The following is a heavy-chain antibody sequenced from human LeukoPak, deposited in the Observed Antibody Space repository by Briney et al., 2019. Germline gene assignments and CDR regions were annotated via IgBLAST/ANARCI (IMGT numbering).Heavy chain of an antibody. CDR2: IYYSGST. J-gene: IGHJ4*02. D-gene: IGHD1-20*01. Sequence: SETLSLTCTVSGGSISSSSYYWDWIRQPPGKGLEWIGSIYYSGSTYYNPSLKSRVTISVDTSKNQYYLKLSSVTAADPAVYYCARKYYWNGGFDDWGQGTLVTASS. CDR1: GGSISSSSYY. V-gene: IGHV4-39*01. CDR3: ARKYYWNGGFDD.